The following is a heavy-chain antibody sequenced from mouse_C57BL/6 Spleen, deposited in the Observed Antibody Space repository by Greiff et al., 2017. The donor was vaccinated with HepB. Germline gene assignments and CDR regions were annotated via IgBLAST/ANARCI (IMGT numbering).Heavy chain of an antibody. CDR3: ARIYYGNYGAMDY. V-gene: IGHV1-50*01. D-gene: IGHD2-1*01. J-gene: IGHJ4*01. Sequence: VQLQQSGAELVKPGASVKLSCKASGYTFTSYWMQWVNQRPGQGLEWIGEIDPSDSYTNYNQKFKGKATLTVDTSSSTAYMQLSSLTSEDSAVYYCARIYYGNYGAMDYWGQGTSVTVSS. CDR1: GYTFTSYW. CDR2: IDPSDSYT.